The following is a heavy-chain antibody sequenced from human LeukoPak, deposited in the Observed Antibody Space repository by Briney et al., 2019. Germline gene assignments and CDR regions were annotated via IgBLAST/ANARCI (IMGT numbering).Heavy chain of an antibody. CDR3: TKRTPEYSSSWCLDY. CDR2: ISGSGGST. J-gene: IGHJ4*02. Sequence: GGSLRLSCAASGFTFSSYAMGWVRQAPGKGLEWVSAISGSGGSTYYADSVKGRFTISRDNSKNTLYLQMNSLRAEDTAVYYCTKRTPEYSSSWCLDYWGRGTLVTVSS. V-gene: IGHV3-23*01. D-gene: IGHD6-13*01. CDR1: GFTFSSYA.